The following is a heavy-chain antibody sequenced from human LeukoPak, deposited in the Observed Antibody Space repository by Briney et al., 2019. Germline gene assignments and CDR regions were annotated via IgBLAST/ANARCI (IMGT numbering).Heavy chain of an antibody. CDR3: ARGYGSGRLRLDY. CDR1: GGSISSSNW. CDR2: IYHSGST. J-gene: IGHJ4*02. D-gene: IGHD3-10*01. V-gene: IGHV4-4*02. Sequence: TSETLSLTCAVSGGSISSSNWWSWVRQPPGKGLEWIGEIYHSGSTNYNPSLKSRVTISVDKSKNQFSLKLSSVTAADTAVYYCARGYGSGRLRLDYWGQGTLVTVSS.